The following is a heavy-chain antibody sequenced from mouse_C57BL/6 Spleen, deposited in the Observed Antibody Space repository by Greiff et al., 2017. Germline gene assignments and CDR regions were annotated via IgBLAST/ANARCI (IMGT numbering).Heavy chain of an antibody. CDR3: ASRETAQAMNY. Sequence: QVQLQQSGAELVKPGASVKISCKASGYAFSSYWMNWVKQRPGKGLEWIGQIYSGDGATNYNGKFKGKATLTADKSSSTAYMQLSSLTSEDSAVYFCASRETAQAMNYWGQGTSVTVSS. D-gene: IGHD3-2*02. V-gene: IGHV1-80*01. CDR1: GYAFSSYW. CDR2: IYSGDGAT. J-gene: IGHJ4*01.